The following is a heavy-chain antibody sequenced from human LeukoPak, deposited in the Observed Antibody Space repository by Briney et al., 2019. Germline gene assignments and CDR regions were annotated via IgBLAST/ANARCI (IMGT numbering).Heavy chain of an antibody. CDR2: TYYTSKWYN. J-gene: IGHJ3*02. D-gene: IGHD1-26*01. CDR3: TRVSSPWSPRDAFDI. Sequence: SQTLSLTCAISGDSVSSKSATWNWIRQSLSRGLEWLGRTYYTSKWYNDYAVSVKSRITINPDTSKNQFSLRLNSVTPEDTAVYYCTRVSSPWSPRDAFDIWGQGTMVTVSS. V-gene: IGHV6-1*01. CDR1: GDSVSSKSAT.